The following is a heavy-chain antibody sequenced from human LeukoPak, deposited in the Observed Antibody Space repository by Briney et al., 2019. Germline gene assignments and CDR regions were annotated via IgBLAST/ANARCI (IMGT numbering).Heavy chain of an antibody. CDR1: GYIFTAYY. V-gene: IGHV1-2*02. D-gene: IGHD3-10*01. Sequence: GASVKVSCKASGYIFTAYYMHWVRQAPGQGLEWMEWINPNSGDINYAQKFQGRVTVTRDTSINTVYMELTRLRSDDTAVYYCATGPPLAVVREGPFDYWGQGTLVTVSS. CDR2: INPNSGDI. CDR3: ATGPPLAVVREGPFDY. J-gene: IGHJ4*02.